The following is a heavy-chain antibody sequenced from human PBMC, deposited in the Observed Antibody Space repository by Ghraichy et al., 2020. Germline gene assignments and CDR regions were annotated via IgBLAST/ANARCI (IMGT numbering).Heavy chain of an antibody. CDR2: IYFSGST. V-gene: IGHV4-39*01. CDR1: GASISSSIYY. D-gene: IGHD1-1*01. J-gene: IGHJ4*02. Sequence: SETLSLTCTVSGASISSSIYYWDWIRQPPGKGLEWIGNIYFSGSTNYNASLKSRVTISVDTSKNQFSLKLSSVTAADTAIYYWARRGAGNVVDYWGQGTLVTVSS. CDR3: ARRGAGNVVDY.